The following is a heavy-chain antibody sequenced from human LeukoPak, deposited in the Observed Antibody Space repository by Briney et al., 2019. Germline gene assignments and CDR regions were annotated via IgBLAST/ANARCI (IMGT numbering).Heavy chain of an antibody. CDR2: ISYDGSNK. Sequence: PGRSLRLSCAASGFTSSSYGMHWVRQAPGKGLEWVAVISYDGSNKYYADSVKGRFTISRDNSKNTLYLQMNSLRAEDTAVYYCAKGSSWYGGEYFQHWGQGTLVTVSS. D-gene: IGHD6-13*01. J-gene: IGHJ1*01. V-gene: IGHV3-30*18. CDR3: AKGSSWYGGEYFQH. CDR1: GFTSSSYG.